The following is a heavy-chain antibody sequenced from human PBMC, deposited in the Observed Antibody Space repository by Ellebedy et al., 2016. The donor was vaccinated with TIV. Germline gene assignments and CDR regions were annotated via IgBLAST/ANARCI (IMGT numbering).Heavy chain of an antibody. J-gene: IGHJ4*02. D-gene: IGHD4-17*01. Sequence: GGSLRLSXGTSGLIFNTYAFHWVRQAPGQGLEWVAIVQSDGREIYYAHSVKGRFTISRDNSKNTLYLQMTSLRVEDTAMYYCARDRFMAYGDPIDYWGQGTLVTVSS. CDR1: GLIFNTYA. CDR2: VQSDGREI. CDR3: ARDRFMAYGDPIDY. V-gene: IGHV3-33*01.